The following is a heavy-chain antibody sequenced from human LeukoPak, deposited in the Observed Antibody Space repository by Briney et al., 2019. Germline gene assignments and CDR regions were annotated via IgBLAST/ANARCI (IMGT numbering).Heavy chain of an antibody. V-gene: IGHV3-48*03. J-gene: IGHJ3*01. D-gene: IGHD5-12*01. CDR3: SRGSSTWISDAFDL. Sequence: GGSLRLSCEAARFSFSNYEMNWVRQAPGKGLEWVSYISTSGYTIYYADSVQGRFTISRDNAENSLYLQMDIVRAEDTAVYYCSRGSSTWISDAFDLWGQGTMVTVSS. CDR2: ISTSGYTI. CDR1: RFSFSNYE.